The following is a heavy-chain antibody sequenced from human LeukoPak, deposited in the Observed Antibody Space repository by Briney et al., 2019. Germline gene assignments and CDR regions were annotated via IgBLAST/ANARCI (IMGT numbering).Heavy chain of an antibody. CDR3: ARSQNYYDSSGYSFDY. CDR1: GFSLSTSGMC. Sequence: ESGPALVKPTQTLTLTCTFSGFSLSTSGMCVSWIRQPPGKALEWLARIDWDDDKYYSTSLKSRLTISKDTSKNQVVLTMTNMDPVDTATYYCARSQNYYDSSGYSFDYWGQGTLVTVSS. J-gene: IGHJ4*02. CDR2: IDWDDDK. V-gene: IGHV2-70*11. D-gene: IGHD3-22*01.